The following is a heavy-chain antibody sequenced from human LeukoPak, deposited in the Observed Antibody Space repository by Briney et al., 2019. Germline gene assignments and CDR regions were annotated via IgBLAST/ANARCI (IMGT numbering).Heavy chain of an antibody. J-gene: IGHJ4*02. Sequence: GGSLRLSCAASGFTFSSYSMNWVRQAPGKGLEWVSSISSSSSYIYYADSVKGRFTISRDNAKNSLYLRMNSLRAEDTAVYYCARDLLFYYDSSGYYPFDYWGQGTLVTVSS. CDR3: ARDLLFYYDSSGYYPFDY. D-gene: IGHD3-22*01. CDR1: GFTFSSYS. CDR2: ISSSSSYI. V-gene: IGHV3-21*01.